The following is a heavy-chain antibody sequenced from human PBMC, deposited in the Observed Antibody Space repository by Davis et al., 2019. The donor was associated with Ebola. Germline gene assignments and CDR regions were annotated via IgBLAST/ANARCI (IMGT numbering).Heavy chain of an antibody. D-gene: IGHD1-26*01. CDR3: AKANRGSYYTFDY. CDR2: ISGSGGST. J-gene: IGHJ4*02. CDR1: GFTFSSYA. Sequence: GESLKISCAASGFTFSSYAMSWVRQAPGKGLEWVSAISGSGGSTYYADSVKGRFTISRDNSKNTLYLQMNSLRAEDTAVYYCAKANRGSYYTFDYWGQGTLVTVSS. V-gene: IGHV3-23*01.